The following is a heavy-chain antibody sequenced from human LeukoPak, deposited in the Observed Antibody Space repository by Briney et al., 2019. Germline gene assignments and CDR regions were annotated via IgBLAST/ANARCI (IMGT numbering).Heavy chain of an antibody. CDR2: INTDGSST. CDR3: ARDLKYYDYDY. J-gene: IGHJ4*02. CDR1: GFTFSSYW. Sequence: GGSLRLSCAASGFTFSSYWMHWVRQAPGKGLVWVSHINTDGSSTSYADSVKGRFTISRDNAKNTLYLQMNSLRAEDTAVYYCARDLKYYDYDYWGQGTLVTVSS. D-gene: IGHD3-3*01. V-gene: IGHV3-74*01.